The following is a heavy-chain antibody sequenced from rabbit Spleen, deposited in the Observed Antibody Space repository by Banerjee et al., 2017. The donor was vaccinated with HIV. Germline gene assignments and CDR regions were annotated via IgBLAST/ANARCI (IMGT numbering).Heavy chain of an antibody. V-gene: IGHV1S45*01. CDR2: INAATAKP. CDR1: GFSFSDRDV. J-gene: IGHJ4*01. D-gene: IGHD1-1*01. CDR3: ARDLLGVIGWNFNL. Sequence: QEQLVESGGGLVQPEGSLTLTCKASGFSFSDRDVMCWVRQAPGKGLEWIACINAATAKPVYATWAKGRFTTSRTSSTTVTLRMTSLTAADRATYFCARDLLGVIGWNFNLWGPGTLVTVS.